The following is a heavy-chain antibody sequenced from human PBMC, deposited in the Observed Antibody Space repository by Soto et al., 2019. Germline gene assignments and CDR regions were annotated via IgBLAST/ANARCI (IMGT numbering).Heavy chain of an antibody. D-gene: IGHD6-19*01. CDR1: GFTFSSYA. J-gene: IGHJ6*02. V-gene: IGHV3-23*01. CDR2: ISGSGGST. Sequence: EVQLLESGGGLVQPGGSLRLSCAASGFTFSSYAMSWVRQAPGKGLEWVSAISGSGGSTYYADSVKGRFTISRDNSKNTLYLQINSMGAEDTAVYYCARESSGWYPSYYYYYYGMDVWGQGTTVTVSS. CDR3: ARESSGWYPSYYYYYYGMDV.